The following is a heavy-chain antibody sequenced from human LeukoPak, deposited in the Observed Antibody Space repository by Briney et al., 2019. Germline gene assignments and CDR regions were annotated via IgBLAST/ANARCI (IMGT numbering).Heavy chain of an antibody. V-gene: IGHV3-21*04. Sequence: GGSLRLSCAASGFTFSSYRMSWVRQAPGKGLESVSSISTSSGSIYYADSVKGRFTISRDNSKNTLYLQMNSLRAEDTAVYYCARDHAAAGTGYWGQGTLVTVSS. CDR1: GFTFSSYR. D-gene: IGHD6-13*01. J-gene: IGHJ4*02. CDR2: ISTSSGSI. CDR3: ARDHAAAGTGY.